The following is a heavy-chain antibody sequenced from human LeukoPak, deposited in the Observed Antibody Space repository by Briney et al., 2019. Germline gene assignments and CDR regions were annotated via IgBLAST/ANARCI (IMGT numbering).Heavy chain of an antibody. CDR1: GFTFSTCS. CDR3: ASGTIVGARGADN. Sequence: GGSLRLSCAASGFTFSTCSMKWVRQAPGKALEWVSSISGSSYHIYYADSVKGRFIISRDNANNLLYLQMNSLRAEDTAVYYCASGTIVGARGADNWGQGTLVTVFS. D-gene: IGHD1-26*01. CDR2: ISGSSYHI. J-gene: IGHJ4*02. V-gene: IGHV3-21*01.